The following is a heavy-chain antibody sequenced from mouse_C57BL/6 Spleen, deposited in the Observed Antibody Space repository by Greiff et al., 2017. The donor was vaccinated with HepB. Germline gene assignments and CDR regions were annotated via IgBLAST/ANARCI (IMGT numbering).Heavy chain of an antibody. CDR1: GFTFSNYW. CDR3: TAYGNYGYFDV. D-gene: IGHD2-1*01. J-gene: IGHJ1*03. CDR2: IRLKSDNYAT. V-gene: IGHV6-3*01. Sequence: EVQVVESGGGLVQPGGSMKLSCVASGFTFSNYWMNWVRQSPEKGLEWVAQIRLKSDNYATHYAEPVKGRFTISRDDSKSSVYLQMNNLRAEDTGIYYCTAYGNYGYFDVWGTGTTVTVSS.